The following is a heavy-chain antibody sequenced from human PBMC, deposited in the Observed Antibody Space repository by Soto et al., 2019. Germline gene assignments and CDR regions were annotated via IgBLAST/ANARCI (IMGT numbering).Heavy chain of an antibody. D-gene: IGHD3-16*01. CDR2: ISAYNGKT. CDR1: GYTFTSYG. V-gene: IGHV1-18*01. J-gene: IGHJ5*02. Sequence: QVQLVQSGAEVKKPGASVKVSCKASGYTFTSYGISWVRQDPGQGLEWMGWISAYNGKTNYAQKLQGRVTMTTDTSTSTAYMDLRSMISDDTEVYYCARYLLGWFDPWGQGTLVTVSS. CDR3: ARYLLGWFDP.